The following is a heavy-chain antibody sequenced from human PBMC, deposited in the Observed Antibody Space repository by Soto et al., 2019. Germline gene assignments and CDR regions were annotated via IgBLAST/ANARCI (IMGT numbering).Heavy chain of an antibody. CDR1: GGSISSFY. Sequence: SETLSLTCTVSGGSISSFYWSWIRQPPGKGLEWIGYIYYTGSTNYNPSLKSRLIMSIDTSKKQFSLKLSSVTAADTALYYCARETLGRFDYWGQGTLVTVSS. V-gene: IGHV4-59*01. J-gene: IGHJ4*02. CDR2: IYYTGST. CDR3: ARETLGRFDY. D-gene: IGHD7-27*01.